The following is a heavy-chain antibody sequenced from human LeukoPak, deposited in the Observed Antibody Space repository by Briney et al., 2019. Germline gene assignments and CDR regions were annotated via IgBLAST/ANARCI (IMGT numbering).Heavy chain of an antibody. CDR1: GFTFSSYE. CDR3: ARVGVFSSSWLLH. D-gene: IGHD6-13*01. J-gene: IGHJ4*02. V-gene: IGHV3-48*03. Sequence: GGSPRLSCAASGFTFSSYEMNWVRQAPGKGLEWVSSISRSATTIYYADSVKGRFTISGDNAKNSLYLQMNSLRAEDTAVYYCARVGVFSSSWLLHWGQGTLVTVSS. CDR2: ISRSATTI.